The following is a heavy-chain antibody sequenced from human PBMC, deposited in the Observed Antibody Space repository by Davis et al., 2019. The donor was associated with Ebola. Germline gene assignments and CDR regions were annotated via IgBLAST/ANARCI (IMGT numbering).Heavy chain of an antibody. CDR3: ARLGDYYYVDV. CDR2: IDWDDDK. V-gene: IGHV2-70D*14. J-gene: IGHJ6*03. Sequence: SGPTLVKPTQTLILTCTFSGFSLNTGGMRVSWIRQPPGKALEWLAHIDWDDDKFYSTSLETRLIISKDTSKNQVVLTMTNMDPVDTATYYCARLGDYYYVDVWGKGTTVTVSS. CDR1: GFSLNTGGMR. D-gene: IGHD1-26*01.